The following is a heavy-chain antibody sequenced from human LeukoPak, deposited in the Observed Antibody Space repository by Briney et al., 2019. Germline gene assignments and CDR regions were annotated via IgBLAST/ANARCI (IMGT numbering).Heavy chain of an antibody. CDR2: ISDSGGRT. Sequence: GGSLRLSCAVAGITLSNYGMSWVRQAPGKGLEWVAGISDSGGRTNYADSVKGRFTISRDNPKNTLYLQMNSLRAEDTAVYFCAKRGVVIRVILVGFHKEAYYFDSWGQGALVTVS. CDR1: GITLSNYG. V-gene: IGHV3-23*01. D-gene: IGHD3-22*01. CDR3: AKRGVVIRVILVGFHKEAYYFDS. J-gene: IGHJ4*02.